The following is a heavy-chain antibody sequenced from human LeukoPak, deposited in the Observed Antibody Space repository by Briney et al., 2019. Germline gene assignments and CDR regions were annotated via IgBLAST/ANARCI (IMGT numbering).Heavy chain of an antibody. Sequence: SETLSLTCTVSGGSISSGGYYWSWIRQHPGKGLEWIGYIYYSGSTYYNPSLKSRVTISVDTSKNQFSLKLSSVTAADTAVYYCASSRYCSSTSCYNPHGQPLDIVVAFDIWGQGTMVTVSS. D-gene: IGHD2-2*01. J-gene: IGHJ3*02. CDR2: IYYSGST. CDR3: ASSRYCSSTSCYNPHGQPLDIVVAFDI. V-gene: IGHV4-31*03. CDR1: GGSISSGGYY.